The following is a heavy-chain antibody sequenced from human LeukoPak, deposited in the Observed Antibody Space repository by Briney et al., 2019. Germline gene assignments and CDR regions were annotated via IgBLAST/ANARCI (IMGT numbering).Heavy chain of an antibody. Sequence: SETLSLTCVLYGGSSSGYYWNWIRQPPGKGLEWIGEINHSGSTNYNPSLKSRVTISVDTSKSQFSLRLSSVTAADTAVYYCARVGARDFDWSLAFDYWGQGTLVTVSS. CDR3: ARVGARDFDWSLAFDY. CDR2: INHSGST. J-gene: IGHJ4*01. D-gene: IGHD3-9*01. V-gene: IGHV4-34*01. CDR1: GGSSSGYY.